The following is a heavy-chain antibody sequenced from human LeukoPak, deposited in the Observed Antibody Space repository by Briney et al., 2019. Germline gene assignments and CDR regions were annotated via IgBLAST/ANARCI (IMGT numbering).Heavy chain of an antibody. V-gene: IGHV3-74*01. Sequence: GGSLRLSCVASGFSLSGYWMYWVRQAPGKGLMYISRNNGDGSTTNYADVVKGRFTMSRDNVKNTLYLQMNSLRAEDTAVYYCARALTTLTYEGYWGQGTLVTVSS. CDR3: ARALTTLTYEGY. J-gene: IGHJ4*02. CDR2: NNGDGSTT. D-gene: IGHD1-1*01. CDR1: GFSLSGYW.